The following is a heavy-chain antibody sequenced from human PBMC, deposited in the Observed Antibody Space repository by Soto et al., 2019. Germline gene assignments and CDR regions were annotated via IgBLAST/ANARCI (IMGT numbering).Heavy chain of an antibody. CDR1: GFTFSSYA. CDR2: ISGGSTST. J-gene: IGHJ4*02. Sequence: EVQLSGSGGGLVQPGGSLRLSCAASGFTFSSYAMSWVRQAPGKGLEWVAAISGGSTSTYYADSVKGRFTISRDNSKNPRYLPMNSLRAEDTAVYYCAKDPSAGFAMENYFDYWGQGTVVTVSS. D-gene: IGHD3-10*01. V-gene: IGHV3-23*01. CDR3: AKDPSAGFAMENYFDY.